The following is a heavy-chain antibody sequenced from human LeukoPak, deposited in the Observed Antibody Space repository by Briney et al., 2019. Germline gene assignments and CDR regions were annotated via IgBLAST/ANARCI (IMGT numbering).Heavy chain of an antibody. V-gene: IGHV3-23*01. CDR1: GFTFSSYT. J-gene: IGHJ4*02. CDR3: AKGGYCSGGSCYDDY. CDR2: ISGSGGST. D-gene: IGHD2-15*01. Sequence: GGSLRLSCAASGFTFSSYTMSWVRQAPGKGLEWVSAISGSGGSTYYADSVKGRFTISRDNSKNTLYLQMNSLRAEDTALYYCAKGGYCSGGSCYDDYWGQGTLVTVSS.